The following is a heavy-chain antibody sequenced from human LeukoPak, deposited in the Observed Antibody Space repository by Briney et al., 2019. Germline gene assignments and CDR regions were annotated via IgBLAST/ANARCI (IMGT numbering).Heavy chain of an antibody. J-gene: IGHJ3*02. D-gene: IGHD6-13*01. V-gene: IGHV4-59*02. CDR2: IHYSGRT. CDR1: GGSVSGYY. Sequence: SETLSLTCAVSGGSVSGYYWSWVRQFPGRRPEWIGYIHYSGRTNYNPSLKSRITLSLETSSNQISLELKSVTSADTALYYCVRDSGYSSSWYLIDDDFDIWGQGTMVIVSA. CDR3: VRDSGYSSSWYLIDDDFDI.